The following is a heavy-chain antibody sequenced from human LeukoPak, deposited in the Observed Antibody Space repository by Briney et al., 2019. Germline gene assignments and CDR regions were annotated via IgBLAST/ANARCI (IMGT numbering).Heavy chain of an antibody. CDR1: GYTFTGYY. V-gene: IGHV1-2*02. CDR2: INPNSGGT. CDR3: AGTLRGIIAARQSGVWFDP. J-gene: IGHJ5*02. Sequence: ASVKVSCKASGYTFTGYYMHWVRQAPGQGLEWMGWINPNSGGTNYAQKFLGRVTMTRDTSISTAYMELSRLRSDDTAVYYCAGTLRGIIAARQSGVWFDPWGQGTLVTVSS. D-gene: IGHD6-6*01.